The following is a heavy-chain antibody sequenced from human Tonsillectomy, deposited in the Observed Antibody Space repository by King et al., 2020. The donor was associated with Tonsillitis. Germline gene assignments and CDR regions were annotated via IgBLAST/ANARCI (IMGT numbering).Heavy chain of an antibody. CDR1: GGSISSRSYD. CDR3: ASLNSGGYYYSEYNWFDP. V-gene: IGHV4-39*01. CDR2: IYYSGST. D-gene: IGHD3-22*01. J-gene: IGHJ5*02. Sequence: QLQESGPGLVKPSETLSLTCTVSGGSISSRSYDWGWIRQPPGKGLEWIGSIYYSGSTYYNPSLKSRVTISVDTSKNQFSLKLSSVTAAGTAVYYCASLNSGGYYYSEYNWFDPWGQGTLVTVSS.